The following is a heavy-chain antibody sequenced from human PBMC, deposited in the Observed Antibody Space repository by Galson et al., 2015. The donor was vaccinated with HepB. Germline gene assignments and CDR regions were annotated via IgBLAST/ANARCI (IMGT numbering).Heavy chain of an antibody. V-gene: IGHV4-59*05. D-gene: IGHD6-19*01. CDR3: TREQGRRAVTQGGVRRFDP. J-gene: IGHJ5*02. Sequence: TLSLTCTVSGGSISGYYWTWIRQTPGKGLEWIGSIYYSGSTFYNPSLKSRVTISVDTSKNQFSLKLSSVTATDTAVYYCTREQGRRAVTQGGVRRFDPWGQGTLVTVSS. CDR2: IYYSGST. CDR1: GGSISGYY.